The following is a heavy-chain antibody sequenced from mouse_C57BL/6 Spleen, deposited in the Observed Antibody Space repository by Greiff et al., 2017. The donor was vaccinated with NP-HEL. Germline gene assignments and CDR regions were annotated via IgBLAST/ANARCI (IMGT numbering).Heavy chain of an antibody. V-gene: IGHV1-62-2*01. J-gene: IGHJ4*01. CDR1: GYTFTEYT. Sequence: QVQLKESGAELVKPGASVKLSCKASGYTFTEYTIHWVKQRSGQGLEWIGWFYPGSGSIKYNEKFKDKATLTADKSSSTVYMELSRLTSEDSAVYFCARHEYYYGSTSYAMDDWGQGTSVTVSS. CDR3: ARHEYYYGSTSYAMDD. CDR2: FYPGSGSI. D-gene: IGHD1-1*01.